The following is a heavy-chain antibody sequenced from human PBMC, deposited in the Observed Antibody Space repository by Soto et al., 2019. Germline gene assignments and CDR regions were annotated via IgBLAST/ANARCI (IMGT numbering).Heavy chain of an antibody. Sequence: PVGSLRLSCVASGFNFGNFGMHWVRQAPGKGLEWLTVISNDENIKQDSVTGQFGIARDNSKNTLYLHLTSLRAEDTAIYDCSRGLRGVLEFWGQGTLVTVSS. J-gene: IGHJ4*02. CDR2: ISNDENIK. D-gene: IGHD5-12*01. CDR1: GFNFGNFG. V-gene: IGHV3-33*01. CDR3: SRGLRGVLEF.